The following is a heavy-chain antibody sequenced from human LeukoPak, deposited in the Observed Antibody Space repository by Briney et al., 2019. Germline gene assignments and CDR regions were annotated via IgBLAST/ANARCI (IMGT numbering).Heavy chain of an antibody. V-gene: IGHV3-53*01. Sequence: PGGSLRLSCAASGFTVSSNYMSWVRQAPGKGLEWVSNIYSGGSTYYADSVKGRFTISRDNSKNTLYLQMNSLKTEDTAVYYCTTDRLRGAPYYYYGMDVWGQGTTVTVSS. CDR1: GFTVSSNY. J-gene: IGHJ6*02. CDR3: TTDRLRGAPYYYYGMDV. CDR2: IYSGGST. D-gene: IGHD3-10*01.